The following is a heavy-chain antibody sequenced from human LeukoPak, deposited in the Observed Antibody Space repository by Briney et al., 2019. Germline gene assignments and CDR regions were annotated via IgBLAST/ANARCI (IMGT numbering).Heavy chain of an antibody. CDR1: GFTFSSYG. CDR3: ETLGYGSSHGWSLFDY. Sequence: QSGGSLRLSCAASGFTFSSYGMHWVRQASGKGLEWVAVISYDGSNKYYADSVKGRFTISRDNSKNTLYLQMNSLRAEDTAVYYCETLGYGSSHGWSLFDYWGQGTLVTVSS. J-gene: IGHJ4*02. CDR2: ISYDGSNK. V-gene: IGHV3-30*03. D-gene: IGHD6-13*01.